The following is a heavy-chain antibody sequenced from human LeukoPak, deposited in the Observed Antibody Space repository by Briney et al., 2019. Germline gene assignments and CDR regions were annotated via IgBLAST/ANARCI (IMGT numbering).Heavy chain of an antibody. V-gene: IGHV3-23*01. CDR3: AKDYDSSGYPFDY. CDR2: ISGSGGST. Sequence: GGSLRLSCAASGFTFSSYAMSWVRQALGKGLEWVSAISGSGGSTYYADSVKGRFTISRDNSKNTLYLQMNSLRAEDTAVYYCAKDYDSSGYPFDYWGQGTLVTVSS. J-gene: IGHJ4*02. CDR1: GFTFSSYA. D-gene: IGHD3-22*01.